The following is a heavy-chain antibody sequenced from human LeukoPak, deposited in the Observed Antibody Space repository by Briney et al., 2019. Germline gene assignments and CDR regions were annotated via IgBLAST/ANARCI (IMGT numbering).Heavy chain of an antibody. V-gene: IGHV3-48*01. CDR3: AKDSNGWYQRGSNYFDY. CDR1: GFTFSSHS. Sequence: GALRLSCAASGFTFSSHSMNWVRQAPGKGLEWVSYISSSSSTIYYADSVKGRFTISRDNSKSTMFLQMNSLRAEDTAVYYCAKDSNGWYQRGSNYFDYWGQGTLVTVSS. J-gene: IGHJ4*02. CDR2: ISSSSSTI. D-gene: IGHD6-19*01.